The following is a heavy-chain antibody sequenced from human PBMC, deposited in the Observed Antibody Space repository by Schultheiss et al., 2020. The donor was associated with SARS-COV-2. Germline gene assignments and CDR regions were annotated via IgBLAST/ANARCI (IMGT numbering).Heavy chain of an antibody. CDR2: ISWNSGSI. CDR1: GFTFDDYA. J-gene: IGHJ5*02. D-gene: IGHD6-19*01. CDR3: AKAGSGWYDWFDP. V-gene: IGHV3-9*01. Sequence: GGSLRLSCAASGFTFDDYAMPWVRQAPGKGLEWVSGISWNSGSIGYADSVKGRFTISRDNAKNSLYLQMNSLRAEDTALYYCAKAGSGWYDWFDPWGQGTLVTVSS.